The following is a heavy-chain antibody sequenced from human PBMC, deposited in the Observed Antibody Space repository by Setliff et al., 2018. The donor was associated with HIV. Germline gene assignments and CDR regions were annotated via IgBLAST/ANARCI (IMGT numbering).Heavy chain of an antibody. CDR3: ARDYGSGSYDH. D-gene: IGHD3-10*01. J-gene: IGHJ5*02. CDR2: IFSSGTT. Sequence: SETLSLTCTVSGGSLRSYYWSWIRQSPGKGLEWIGYIFSSGTTDYNPSLKSRVTLALDTATNQFSLKLRSVTAADTAVYYCARDYGSGSYDHWGQGTLVTVSS. CDR1: GGSLRSYY. V-gene: IGHV4-59*08.